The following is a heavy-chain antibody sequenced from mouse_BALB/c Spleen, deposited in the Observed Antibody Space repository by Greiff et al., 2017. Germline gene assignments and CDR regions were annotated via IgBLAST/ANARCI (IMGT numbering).Heavy chain of an antibody. CDR1: GFSLTSYG. CDR2: IWAGGST. CDR3: ARAPDYLAWFAY. V-gene: IGHV2-9*02. Sequence: VQRVESGPGLVAPSQSLSITCTVSGFSLTSYGVHWVRQPPGKGLEWLGVIWAGGSTNYNSALMSRLSISKDNSKSQVFLKMNSLQTDDTAMYYCARAPDYLAWFAYWGQGTLVTVSA. J-gene: IGHJ3*01. D-gene: IGHD2-4*01.